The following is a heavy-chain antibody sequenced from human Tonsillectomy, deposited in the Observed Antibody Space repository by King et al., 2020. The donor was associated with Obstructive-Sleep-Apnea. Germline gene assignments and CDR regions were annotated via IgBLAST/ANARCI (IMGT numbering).Heavy chain of an antibody. J-gene: IGHJ6*02. CDR1: GFTFILYG. CDR2: IRYDGTET. D-gene: IGHD2-21*01. CDR3: AKDIFRCGDRCPKYYYTMDV. V-gene: IGHV3-30*02. Sequence: VQLVESGGGVVQPGRSLRLSCAASGFTFILYGMHWVRQAPGKGLEWVSFIRYDGTETYFGDSVKGRSTISRENSKTSLELQMNRLRVEDTAVYFCAKDIFRCGDRCPKYYYTMDVWGQGTAVIVSS.